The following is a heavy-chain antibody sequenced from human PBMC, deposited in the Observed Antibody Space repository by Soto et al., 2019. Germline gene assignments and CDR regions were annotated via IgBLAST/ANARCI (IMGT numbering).Heavy chain of an antibody. J-gene: IGHJ4*02. CDR3: AKEKDNEYVWGSYRYTSDY. CDR1: GFTFHSFT. CDR2: ISYDGTNE. D-gene: IGHD3-16*02. Sequence: QVQLVESGGGVVQPGRSLRLSCAASGFTFHSFTMHWVRQSPGKGLEWVALISYDGTNEYYADSVKGRFTISRDNSKSTLYLQMNSLRTDDTALYYCAKEKDNEYVWGSYRYTSDYWGQGTLVTVSS. V-gene: IGHV3-30-3*01.